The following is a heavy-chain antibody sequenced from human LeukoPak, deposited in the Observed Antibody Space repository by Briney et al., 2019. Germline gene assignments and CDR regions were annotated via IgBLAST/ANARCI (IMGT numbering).Heavy chain of an antibody. CDR3: ARVYDSSGYYAPFDY. J-gene: IGHJ4*02. V-gene: IGHV5-51*01. Sequence: GESLKISCKGSGYSFTSYWIGWVRQTPGKGLEWMGIIYPGDSDTRYSPSFQGQVTISADKSISTAYLQWSSLKASDAAMYYCARVYDSSGYYAPFDYWGQGTLVTVSS. CDR2: IYPGDSDT. D-gene: IGHD3-22*01. CDR1: GYSFTSYW.